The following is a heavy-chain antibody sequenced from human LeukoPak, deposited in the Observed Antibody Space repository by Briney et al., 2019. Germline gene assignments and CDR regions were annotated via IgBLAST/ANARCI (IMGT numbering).Heavy chain of an antibody. D-gene: IGHD4-17*01. CDR3: ARLGTTVTNDY. V-gene: IGHV4-30-4*08. CDR1: GGSISSGDYY. CDR2: IYYSGST. J-gene: IGHJ4*02. Sequence: PSETLSLTCTVSGGSISSGDYYWSWIRQPPGKGLEWIGYIYYSGSTYYNPSLKSRVTISVDTSKNQFSLELSSVTAADTAVYYCARLGTTVTNDYWGQGTLVTVSS.